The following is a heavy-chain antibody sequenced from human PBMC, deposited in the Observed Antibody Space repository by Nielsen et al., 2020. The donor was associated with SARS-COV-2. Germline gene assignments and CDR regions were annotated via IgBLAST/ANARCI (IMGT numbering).Heavy chain of an antibody. J-gene: IGHJ5*01. CDR1: GYTFNRGD. V-gene: IGHV1-18*01. CDR3: ANSFHDYGDWFDS. CDR2: ISVLKGET. D-gene: IGHD4-17*01. Sequence: ASVKVSCKATGYTFNRGDISWVRQAPGQGLEWMGLISVLKGETNYAQKFRGRVSMTTDTSTNTAYMELGSLRSDDTAMYYCANSFHDYGDWFDSWGQGTLVTVSS.